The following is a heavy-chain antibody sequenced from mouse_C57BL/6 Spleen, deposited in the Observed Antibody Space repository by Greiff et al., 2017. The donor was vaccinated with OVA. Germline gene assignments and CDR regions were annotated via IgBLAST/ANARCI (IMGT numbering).Heavy chain of an antibody. CDR3: ARSLITTVVAPDAY. V-gene: IGHV1-4*01. Sequence: QVHVKQSGAELARPGASVKMSCKASGYTFTSYTMHWVKQRPGQGLEWIGYINPSSGYTKYNQKFKDKATLTADKSSSTAYMQLSSLTSEDSAVYYCARSLITTVVAPDAYWGQGTLVTVSA. CDR1: GYTFTSYT. J-gene: IGHJ3*01. D-gene: IGHD1-1*01. CDR2: INPSSGYT.